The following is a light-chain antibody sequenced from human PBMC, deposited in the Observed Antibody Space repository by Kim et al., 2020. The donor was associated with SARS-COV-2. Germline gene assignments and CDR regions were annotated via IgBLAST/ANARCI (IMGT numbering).Light chain of an antibody. CDR3: QQYVSSPPT. Sequence: WSRGERATLACRASQSVSGPYLAGYPQKPGQAPRPRSYGESRRATGIPDRFTGSGSGTDFTLTISRLEPEDFAVYHCQQYVSSPPTFGQGTKLDI. CDR2: GES. V-gene: IGKV3-20*01. CDR1: QSVSGPY. J-gene: IGKJ2*01.